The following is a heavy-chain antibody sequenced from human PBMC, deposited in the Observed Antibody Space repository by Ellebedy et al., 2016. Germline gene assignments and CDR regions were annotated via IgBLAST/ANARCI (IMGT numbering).Heavy chain of an antibody. V-gene: IGHV1-69*10. CDR1: GGTFSSYA. Sequence: ASVKVSCKASGGTFSSYAISWVRQAPGQGLEWMGGIIPILGIANYAQKFQGRVTITADKSTSTAYMELSSLRSEDTAVYYCAAWGYYDSSGYPWIDYWGQGTLVTFSS. CDR3: AAWGYYDSSGYPWIDY. J-gene: IGHJ4*02. CDR2: IIPILGIA. D-gene: IGHD3-22*01.